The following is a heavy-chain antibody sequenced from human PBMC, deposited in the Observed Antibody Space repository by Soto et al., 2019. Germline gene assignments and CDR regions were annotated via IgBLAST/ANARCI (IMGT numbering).Heavy chain of an antibody. V-gene: IGHV1-3*01. CDR3: ASTPHDCGGDCSQFDD. Sequence: ASVKVSCKASGYTFTSYAMPWVRQAPGQRLEWMGWINAGNGNTKYSQKFQGRVTITRDTSASTAYMELSSLRSEDTAVYYCASTPHDCGGDCSQFDDWGQGTLVTVSS. D-gene: IGHD2-21*02. CDR1: GYTFTSYA. J-gene: IGHJ4*02. CDR2: INAGNGNT.